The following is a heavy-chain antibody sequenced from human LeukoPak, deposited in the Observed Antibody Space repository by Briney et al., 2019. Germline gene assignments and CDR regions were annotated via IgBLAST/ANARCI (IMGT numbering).Heavy chain of an antibody. CDR3: ARDGNYFNTYYYDVFDV. V-gene: IGHV3-21*01. CDR1: GFTIAKHN. Sequence: GGSLRLSCAASGFTIAKHNMHWVRQAPGKGLEWVSTVGLSPASTYFAVSVKGRFTASRDNAKNSLYLQLNSLRADDTALYYCARDGNYFNTYYYDVFDVWGQGTMVTVSP. J-gene: IGHJ3*01. D-gene: IGHD2/OR15-2a*01. CDR2: VGLSPAST.